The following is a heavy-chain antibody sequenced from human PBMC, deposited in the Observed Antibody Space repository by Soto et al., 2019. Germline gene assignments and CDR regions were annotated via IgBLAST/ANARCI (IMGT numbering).Heavy chain of an antibody. Sequence: EVQLVESGGGLVQPGGSLRLSCAASGFTFSSYWMHWVRQAPGKGRVWVSRINSDGSSTSYADTVKGRFTISRDNAKNPLYLQMNSLRAEDTAVYFCSSTPAYYYYYMDVWGKGTTVTVSS. J-gene: IGHJ6*03. V-gene: IGHV3-74*01. D-gene: IGHD2-2*01. CDR3: SSTPAYYYYYMDV. CDR2: INSDGSST. CDR1: GFTFSSYW.